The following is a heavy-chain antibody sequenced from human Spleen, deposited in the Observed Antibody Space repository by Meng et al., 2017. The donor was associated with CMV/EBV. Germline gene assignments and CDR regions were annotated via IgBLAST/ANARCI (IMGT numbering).Heavy chain of an antibody. CDR2: IRYDGSNK. CDR1: GFTFSSYG. J-gene: IGHJ6*02. V-gene: IGHV3-30*02. Sequence: GESLKISCAASGFTFSSYGMHWVRQAPGKGLEWVAFIRYDGSNKYYADSVKGRFTISRDNSENTLYLQMNSLRAEDTAVYYCAKGGSSASYYYYYGMDVWGQGTTVTVSS. D-gene: IGHD2-2*01. CDR3: AKGGSSASYYYYYGMDV.